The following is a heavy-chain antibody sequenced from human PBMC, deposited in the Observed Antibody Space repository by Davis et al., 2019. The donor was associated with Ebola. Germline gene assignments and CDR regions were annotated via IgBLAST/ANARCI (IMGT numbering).Heavy chain of an antibody. J-gene: IGHJ6*04. CDR2: ISYDGSNK. V-gene: IGHV3-30*14. Sequence: GGSLRLSCAASGFTFSSYAMHWVRQAPGKGLEWVAVISYDGSNKYYADSVKGRFTISRDNSKNTLYLQMNSLRVEDTAVYYCAVELVREHYYYYGMDVWGKGTRVTVSS. CDR1: GFTFSSYA. D-gene: IGHD1-7*01. CDR3: AVELVREHYYYYGMDV.